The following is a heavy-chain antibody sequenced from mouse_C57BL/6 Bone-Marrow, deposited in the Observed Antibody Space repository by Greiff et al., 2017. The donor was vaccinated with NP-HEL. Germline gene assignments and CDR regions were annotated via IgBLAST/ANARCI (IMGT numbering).Heavy chain of an antibody. CDR3: AREGLYYGYAWFAY. CDR1: GYTFTSYW. V-gene: IGHV1-69*01. D-gene: IGHD2-2*01. J-gene: IGHJ3*01. CDR2: IDPSDSYT. Sequence: VQLQQPGAELVMPGASVKLSCKASGYTFTSYWMHWVKQRPGQGLEWIGEIDPSDSYTNYNQKFKGKSTLTVDKSSSTAYMQLSSLTSEDSAVYYCAREGLYYGYAWFAYWGQGTLVTVSA.